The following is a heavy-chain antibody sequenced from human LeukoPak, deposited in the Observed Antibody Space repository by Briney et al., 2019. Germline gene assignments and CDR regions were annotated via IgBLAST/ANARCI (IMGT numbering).Heavy chain of an antibody. V-gene: IGHV4-39*01. CDR3: ARHLKQLVDY. J-gene: IGHJ4*02. CDR2: IYYSGST. D-gene: IGHD6-6*01. CDR1: GGSISSSSYY. Sequence: SETLSLTCTVSGGSISSSSYYWGWIRQPPGKGLEWIGSIYYSGSTYYNPSLKSRVTISVDTSKNQFSLKLSSVTAADTAAYYCARHLKQLVDYWGQGTLVTVSS.